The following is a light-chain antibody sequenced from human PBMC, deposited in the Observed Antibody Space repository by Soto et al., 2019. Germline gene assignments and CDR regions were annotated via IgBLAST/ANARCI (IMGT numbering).Light chain of an antibody. CDR3: QQTYSIPVT. Sequence: DIQMIESPSSLSASVGDRVTITCRASQSISSYLNWYQQKTGKAPKLLIYAGSSFQSGDPSRFSGRGSGADFTLTISSLQPEDFATYYCQQTYSIPVTFGQGTKLE. CDR1: QSISSY. J-gene: IGKJ2*01. V-gene: IGKV1-39*01. CDR2: AGS.